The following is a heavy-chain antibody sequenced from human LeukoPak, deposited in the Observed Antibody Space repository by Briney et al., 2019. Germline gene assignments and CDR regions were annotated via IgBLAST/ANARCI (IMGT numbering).Heavy chain of an antibody. CDR2: ISSSSTYI. Sequence: PGGSLRLSCAASGFTFGSYSMNWVRQAPGKGLEWVSSISSSSTYIYYADSVKGRFTISRDNAKNSLYLQMNSLRAEDTAVYYCARGPYDFWSGYQDYWGQGTLVTVSS. D-gene: IGHD3-3*01. J-gene: IGHJ4*02. V-gene: IGHV3-21*01. CDR3: ARGPYDFWSGYQDY. CDR1: GFTFGSYS.